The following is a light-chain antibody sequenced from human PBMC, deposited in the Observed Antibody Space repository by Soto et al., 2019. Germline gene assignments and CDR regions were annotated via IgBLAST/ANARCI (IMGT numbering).Light chain of an antibody. CDR3: SSYTSSSKGV. V-gene: IGLV2-14*01. CDR2: DVS. Sequence: QSALTQPASVSGSPEQSITISCTGTSSDVGGYNYVSWYQQHPGKAPKLMIYDVSNRPSGVSNRFSGSKSGNTASLTISGLQAEDEADYYCSSYTSSSKGVFGTGPKVTV. CDR1: SSDVGGYNY. J-gene: IGLJ1*01.